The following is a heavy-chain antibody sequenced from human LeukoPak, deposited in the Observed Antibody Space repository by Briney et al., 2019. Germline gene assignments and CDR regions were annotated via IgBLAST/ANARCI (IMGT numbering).Heavy chain of an antibody. CDR2: IGGWRDTI. Sequence: PGGSLRLSCRVSGFTFSSYGMNWVRQAPGKGLEWVAYIGGWRDTIDYADSVKGRFTVSRDNGDSTLYLQMDTLRVDDTALYYCARDPGFAVARWGQGARVIVSS. CDR3: ARDPGFAVAR. J-gene: IGHJ4*02. V-gene: IGHV3-48*04. CDR1: GFTFSSYG.